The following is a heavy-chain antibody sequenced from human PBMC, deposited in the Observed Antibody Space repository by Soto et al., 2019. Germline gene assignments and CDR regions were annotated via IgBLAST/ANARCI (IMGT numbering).Heavy chain of an antibody. D-gene: IGHD1-26*01. Sequence: ASVKVSCKASGYTFTSYYMHWVRQAPGQGLEWMGIINPSGGSTSYAQKFQGRVTMTRDTSTSTVYMGLSSLRSEDTAVYYCAREVVGATHRLYFDYWGQGTLVTVSS. CDR3: AREVVGATHRLYFDY. J-gene: IGHJ4*02. CDR2: INPSGGST. CDR1: GYTFTSYY. V-gene: IGHV1-46*01.